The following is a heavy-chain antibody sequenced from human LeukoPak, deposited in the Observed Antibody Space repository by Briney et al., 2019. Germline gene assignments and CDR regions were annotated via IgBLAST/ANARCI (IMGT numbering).Heavy chain of an antibody. V-gene: IGHV1-2*02. CDR3: ARDAAAMAVNWFDH. Sequence: ASVKDSCKASRYTFTGYHMHWVRQAPGQGLEWMGWINPKSGGTNYAQKFQGRVTMNRDTSIRTAYMELSRLRSDDTAVYYCARDAAAMAVNWFDHWGQGTLVTVSS. J-gene: IGHJ5*02. D-gene: IGHD5-18*01. CDR1: RYTFTGYH. CDR2: INPKSGGT.